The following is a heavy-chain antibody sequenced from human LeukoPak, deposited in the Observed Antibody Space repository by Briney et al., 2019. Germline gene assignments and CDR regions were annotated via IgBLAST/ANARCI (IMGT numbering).Heavy chain of an antibody. CDR2: IYYSGST. Sequence: PSETLSLTCTVSGGSISSSSYYWGWIRQPPGKGLEWIGSIYYSGSTYYNPSLKSRVTISVDTSKNQFSLKLSSVTAADTAVYYCASLKPIGYPQPGGTFDYWGQGTLVTVSS. CDR1: GGSISSSSYY. CDR3: ASLKPIGYPQPGGTFDY. D-gene: IGHD3-16*01. J-gene: IGHJ4*02. V-gene: IGHV4-39*01.